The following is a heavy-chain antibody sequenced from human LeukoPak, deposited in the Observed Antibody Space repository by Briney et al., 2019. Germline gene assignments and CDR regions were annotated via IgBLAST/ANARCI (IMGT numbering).Heavy chain of an antibody. J-gene: IGHJ4*02. Sequence: GGSLRLSCAASGFTFSSCWMSWVRQAPGKGLEWMANTNQDGSEKYYVDSVKGRFTISRDTAENSLYMQMNSLRGDDAGVYYWSTYDFWSGYALGYWGQGTLVTVSS. CDR2: TNQDGSEK. D-gene: IGHD3-3*01. V-gene: IGHV3-7*01. CDR1: GFTFSSCW. CDR3: STYDFWSGYALGY.